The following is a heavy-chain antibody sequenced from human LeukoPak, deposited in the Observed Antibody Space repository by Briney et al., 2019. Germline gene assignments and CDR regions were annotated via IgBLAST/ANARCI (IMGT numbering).Heavy chain of an antibody. CDR1: GGTFSSYA. CDR2: IIPIFGTA. V-gene: IGHV1-69*13. Sequence: ASVKVSCKASGGTFSSYAISWVRQAPGQGLEWMGGIIPIFGTANYAQKFQGRVTITADESTSTAYMELSSLRSEDTAVYYCARAGRGRSGSYYPWGQGTLVTVSS. CDR3: ARAGRGRSGSYYP. J-gene: IGHJ5*02. D-gene: IGHD3-10*01.